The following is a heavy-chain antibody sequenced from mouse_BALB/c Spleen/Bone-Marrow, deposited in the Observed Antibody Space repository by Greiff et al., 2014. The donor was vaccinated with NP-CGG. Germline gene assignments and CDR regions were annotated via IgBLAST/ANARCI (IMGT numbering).Heavy chain of an antibody. J-gene: IGHJ3*01. CDR3: AIYDCYSFPY. CDR2: ISYNGNT. CDR1: GDSITSGY. D-gene: IGHD2-3*01. V-gene: IGHV3-8*02. Sequence: VQLKESGPSLVKPSQTLSLTCSVTGDSITSGYWNWIRKFPGNKLEYMGYISYNGNTYYNPSLKSRISITRDTSKNQYYLQLKSVTTEDTSTYYCAIYDCYSFPYWGQGTLVTVSA.